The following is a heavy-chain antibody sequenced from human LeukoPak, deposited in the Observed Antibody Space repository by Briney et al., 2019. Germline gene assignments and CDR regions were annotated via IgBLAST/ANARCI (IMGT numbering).Heavy chain of an antibody. CDR1: GFTFKNYA. J-gene: IGHJ4*02. Sequence: GGSLRLSCAVSGFTFKNYAMSWVRQAPGKGLEWVSGISGSGGSTYYADSVKGRFTISRDNSKNTLYLQMNSLRAEDTAVYYCAKRSSIAFFDYWGQGTLVTVSS. D-gene: IGHD6-6*01. V-gene: IGHV3-23*01. CDR2: ISGSGGST. CDR3: AKRSSIAFFDY.